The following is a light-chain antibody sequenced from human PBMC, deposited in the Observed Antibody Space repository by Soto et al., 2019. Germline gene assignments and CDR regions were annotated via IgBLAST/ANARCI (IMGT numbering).Light chain of an antibody. Sequence: DIQMIQSPSSLSASVGDRVTITCQASQDISNYLNWYQQKPGKAPKLLIYDASNLETGVPSRFSGSGSGTDFTFTISSLQPEDIATYYCQQYDNLPVFTFGPGTKVDIK. J-gene: IGKJ3*01. V-gene: IGKV1-33*01. CDR1: QDISNY. CDR2: DAS. CDR3: QQYDNLPVFT.